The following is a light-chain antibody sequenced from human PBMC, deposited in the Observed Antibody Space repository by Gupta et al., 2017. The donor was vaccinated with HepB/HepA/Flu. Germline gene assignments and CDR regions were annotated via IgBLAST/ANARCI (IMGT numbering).Light chain of an antibody. CDR2: NDR. CDR1: ALPTQY. V-gene: IGLV3-25*02. Sequence: SSALTQPPSVSVSPGPTARITCSGDALPTQYAYWYQQRPGQAPVLMIYNDRGSPSGIPGRFSGSNSGTTVTLTISCVQAEEEADYYCHSADSSGTYVVFGGGTKLTVL. J-gene: IGLJ2*01. CDR3: HSADSSGTYVV.